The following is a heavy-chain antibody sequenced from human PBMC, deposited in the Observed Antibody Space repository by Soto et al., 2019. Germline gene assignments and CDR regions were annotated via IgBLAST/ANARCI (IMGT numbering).Heavy chain of an antibody. D-gene: IGHD5-12*01. CDR2: IHYSGST. V-gene: IGHV4-59*12. Sequence: SETLSLTCTVSGVSISDYYWSWIRQPPGKGLEWIGYIHYSGSTDYNPSLKSRVTISVDTSKNQFSLELSSVTATDTAVYYWERRSGYGRIYYFDYWGQGTLVTVSS. J-gene: IGHJ4*02. CDR1: GVSISDYY. CDR3: ERRSGYGRIYYFDY.